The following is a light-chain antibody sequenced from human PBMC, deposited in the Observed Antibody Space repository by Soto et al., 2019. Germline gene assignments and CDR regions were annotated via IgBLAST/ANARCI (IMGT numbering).Light chain of an antibody. V-gene: IGKV1-9*01. CDR1: QAVPNN. CDR3: QQADSFPIT. J-gene: IGKJ5*01. CDR2: EES. Sequence: DIQMTQSPSFLSASVGDRVTLTCRPSQAVPNNMAWYQQKPGKHPKLLIYEESTLHSGVPSRFSGYGSGTDFNLSISSLQPEDFATYYCQQADSFPITVGQGTRVEIK.